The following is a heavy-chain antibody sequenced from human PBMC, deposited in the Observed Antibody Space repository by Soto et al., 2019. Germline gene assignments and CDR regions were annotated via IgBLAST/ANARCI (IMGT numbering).Heavy chain of an antibody. CDR2: ISWNSGSI. CDR1: GFTFDDYA. V-gene: IGHV3-9*01. Sequence: EVQLVESGGGLVQPGRSLRLSCAASGFTFDDYAMHWVRQAPGKGLEWVSGISWNSGSIGYADSVKGRFTISRDNAKNSLYLQMNSLRAEDTALYYCAKDIYGDYDTPFDYWGQGSLVTVSS. D-gene: IGHD4-17*01. J-gene: IGHJ4*02. CDR3: AKDIYGDYDTPFDY.